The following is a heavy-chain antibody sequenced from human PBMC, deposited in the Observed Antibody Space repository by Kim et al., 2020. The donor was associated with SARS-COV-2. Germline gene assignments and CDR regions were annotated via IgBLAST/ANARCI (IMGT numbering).Heavy chain of an antibody. Sequence: ASVKVSCKASGYTFTSYAMHWVRQAPGQRLEWMGWINAGNGNTKYSQKFQGRVTITRDTSASTAYMELSSLRSEDTAVYYCARPRLAYCGGDCSAAFDYWGQGTLVTVSS. CDR1: GYTFTSYA. CDR2: INAGNGNT. D-gene: IGHD2-21*01. V-gene: IGHV1-3*01. CDR3: ARPRLAYCGGDCSAAFDY. J-gene: IGHJ4*02.